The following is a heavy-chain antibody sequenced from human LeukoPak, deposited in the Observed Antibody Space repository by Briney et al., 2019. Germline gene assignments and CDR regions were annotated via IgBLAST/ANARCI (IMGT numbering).Heavy chain of an antibody. CDR1: GFPFRNYG. CDR2: IKQDGSEK. CDR3: VRDFGGEDDF. Sequence: GGPLSLPFGPRGFPFRNYGMPWAPRAPGKGWEWVANIKQDGSEKYYVDSVKGRFTISRDNAKNSLYLQMNSLRVEDTAVYHCVRDFGGEDDFWGQGTLVAVSS. V-gene: IGHV3-7*01. D-gene: IGHD2-15*01. J-gene: IGHJ4*02.